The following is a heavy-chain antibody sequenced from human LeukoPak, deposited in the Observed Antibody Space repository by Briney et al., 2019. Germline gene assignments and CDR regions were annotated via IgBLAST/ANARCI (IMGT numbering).Heavy chain of an antibody. CDR2: MYTRGRS. CDR3: ARGAYYDSSGYSRIDY. CDR1: GGSLTSYY. D-gene: IGHD3-22*01. Sequence: PQTLSPTCTLSGGSLTSYYWSWIRPPAGELREWIGRMYTRGRSNYNPSIETRVTMSVDTSKIQDSLMLSSVTAADTAVYYCARGAYYDSSGYSRIDYWGQGTLVTVSS. J-gene: IGHJ4*02. V-gene: IGHV4-4*07.